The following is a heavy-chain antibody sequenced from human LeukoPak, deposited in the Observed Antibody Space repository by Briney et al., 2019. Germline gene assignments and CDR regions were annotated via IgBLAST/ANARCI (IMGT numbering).Heavy chain of an antibody. CDR3: ASYPRYSSTPPFDY. CDR2: INPNTGGT. D-gene: IGHD6-19*01. Sequence: ASVKVSCKASGYTFTSQDMHWVRQAPGQGLEWMGWINPNTGGTDYAQKFQGRVTMTRDTTINTAYMELSRLTSDDTAVYYCASYPRYSSTPPFDYWGQGTLVTVSS. J-gene: IGHJ4*02. CDR1: GYTFTSQD. V-gene: IGHV1-2*02.